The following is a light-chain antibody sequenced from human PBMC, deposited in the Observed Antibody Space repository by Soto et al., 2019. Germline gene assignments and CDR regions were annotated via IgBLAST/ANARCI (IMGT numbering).Light chain of an antibody. CDR2: DVS. Sequence: QSALTQPASVSGSPGQSITISCTGTSSDVGGYNYVSWYQQHPGKAPKLMIYDVSNRPSGVSNRFSGSKSGNTASLTISGLQAEDEADYYCSSYTSSSTSCVFGTGTKVTVL. J-gene: IGLJ1*01. CDR1: SSDVGGYNY. CDR3: SSYTSSSTSCV. V-gene: IGLV2-14*01.